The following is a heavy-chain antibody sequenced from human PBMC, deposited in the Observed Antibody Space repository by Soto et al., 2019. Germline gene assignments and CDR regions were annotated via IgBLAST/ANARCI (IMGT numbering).Heavy chain of an antibody. D-gene: IGHD3-9*01. V-gene: IGHV3-30*18. CDR1: GFTFSSYG. J-gene: IGHJ6*02. Sequence: PGGSLRLSCAASGFTFSSYGMHWVRQAPGKGLEWVAVISYDGSNKYYADSVKGRFTISRDNSKNTLYLQMNSLRAEDTAVYYCAKDLGTLYYDILTGYYGMDVWGQGTTVTVSS. CDR2: ISYDGSNK. CDR3: AKDLGTLYYDILTGYYGMDV.